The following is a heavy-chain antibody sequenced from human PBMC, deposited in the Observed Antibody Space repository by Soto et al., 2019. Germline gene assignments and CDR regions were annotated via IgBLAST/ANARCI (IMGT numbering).Heavy chain of an antibody. CDR3: ATSIVATLGNFES. CDR2: IIPIFGTS. V-gene: IGHV1-69*01. J-gene: IGHJ4*02. D-gene: IGHD5-12*01. CDR1: GGVFSTYA. Sequence: QVHLVQSGAEVKKSGPSVKVSCKASGGVFSTYAISWVRQAPGQGLEWMGVIIPIFGTSNYAQRFQGRVTITADESTRTAYMELSSLESEDTALYYCATSIVATLGNFESWGQGILVTVSS.